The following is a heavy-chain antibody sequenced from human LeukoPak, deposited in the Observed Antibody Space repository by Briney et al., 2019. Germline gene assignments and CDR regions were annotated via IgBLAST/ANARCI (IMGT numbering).Heavy chain of an antibody. D-gene: IGHD6-19*01. Sequence: SETLSLTCTVSGGSISSSSDYWGWIRQPPGKGLEWIGSIYYSGSTYYNPSLKSRVTISVDTSKNQFSLKLSSVTAADTAVYYCARLQGGWQKLDYWGQGTLVTVSS. CDR1: GGSISSSSDY. CDR3: ARLQGGWQKLDY. J-gene: IGHJ4*02. CDR2: IYYSGST. V-gene: IGHV4-39*01.